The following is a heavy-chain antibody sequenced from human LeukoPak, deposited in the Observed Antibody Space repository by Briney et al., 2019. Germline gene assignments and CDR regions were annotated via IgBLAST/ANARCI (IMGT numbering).Heavy chain of an antibody. J-gene: IGHJ4*02. CDR3: ARVRLGELLSYFDY. D-gene: IGHD3-10*01. CDR1: GYTFTGCY. V-gene: IGHV1-2*02. Sequence: ASVKVSCKASGYTFTGCYMHWVRQAPGQGLEWMGWINPNSGGTNYAQKFQGRVTMTRDTSISTAYMELSRLRSDDTAVYYCARVRLGELLSYFDYWGQGTLVTVSS. CDR2: INPNSGGT.